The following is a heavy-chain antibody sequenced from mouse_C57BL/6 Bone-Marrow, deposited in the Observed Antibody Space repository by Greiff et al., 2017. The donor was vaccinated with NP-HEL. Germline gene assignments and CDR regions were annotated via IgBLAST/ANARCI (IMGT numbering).Heavy chain of an antibody. CDR3: AREYYGSSYFYWYFDV. V-gene: IGHV3-6*01. Sequence: EVKLQESGPGLVKPSQSLSLTCSVTGYSITSGYYWNWIRQFPGNKLEWMGYISYDGSNNYNPSLKNRISITRDTSKNQFFLKLNSVTTEDTATYYCAREYYGSSYFYWYFDVWGTGTTVTVSS. J-gene: IGHJ1*03. D-gene: IGHD1-1*01. CDR2: ISYDGSN. CDR1: GYSITSGYY.